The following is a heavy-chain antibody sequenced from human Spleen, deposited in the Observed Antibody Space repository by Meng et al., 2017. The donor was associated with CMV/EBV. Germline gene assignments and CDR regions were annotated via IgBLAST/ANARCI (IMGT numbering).Heavy chain of an antibody. D-gene: IGHD4-23*01. V-gene: IGHV1-18*01. CDR2: ISAYNGNT. Sequence: ASVKVSCKASGYTFTSYDINWVRQATGQGLEWMGWISAYNGNTNYAQKLQGRVTMTTDTSTSTAYMELRSLRSDDTAVYYCARDSVVTHFDYWGQGTLVTVSS. CDR3: ARDSVVTHFDY. J-gene: IGHJ4*02. CDR1: GYTFTSYD.